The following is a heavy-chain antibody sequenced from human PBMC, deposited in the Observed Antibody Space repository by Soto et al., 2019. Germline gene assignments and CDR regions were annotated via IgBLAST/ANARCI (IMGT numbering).Heavy chain of an antibody. CDR2: ISYDGSNK. CDR1: GFTFSSYA. D-gene: IGHD4-17*01. Sequence: PGGSLRLSCAASGFTFSSYAMHWVRQAPGKGLEWVAVISYDGSNKYYADSVKGRFTISRDNSKNTLYLQMNSLRAEDTAVYYCARDLPASTVTGYGDYRGQGALVPVSS. J-gene: IGHJ4*02. V-gene: IGHV3-30-3*01. CDR3: ARDLPASTVTGYGDY.